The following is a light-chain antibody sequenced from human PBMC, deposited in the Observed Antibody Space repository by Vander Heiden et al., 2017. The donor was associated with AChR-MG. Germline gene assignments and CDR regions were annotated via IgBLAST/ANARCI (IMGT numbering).Light chain of an antibody. Sequence: QSVLTQPPSASGTPGQRVIISCAGSSSNLGANYVHWYQQLPGMAPKLLIYANSQRPSGVPDRFSGSKSGTSASLAISGLRSEDEADYYCAAWDDSRSVVFGGGTKLTVL. CDR1: SSNLGANY. V-gene: IGLV1-47*01. CDR2: ANS. CDR3: AAWDDSRSVV. J-gene: IGLJ2*01.